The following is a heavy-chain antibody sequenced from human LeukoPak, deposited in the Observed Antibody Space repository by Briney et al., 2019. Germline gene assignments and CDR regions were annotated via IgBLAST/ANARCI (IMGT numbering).Heavy chain of an antibody. CDR3: ARDTARWTGAFDI. CDR1: GFTFSSYW. D-gene: IGHD5-24*01. V-gene: IGHV3-7*03. Sequence: LGGSLRLSCAASGFTFSSYWMSWVRQAPGKGLEWVANIKQDGREKYYVDSVKGRFTISRDNAKKSLYLEMNSLRAEDKAVYYCARDTARWTGAFDIWGQGTMVTVPS. CDR2: IKQDGREK. J-gene: IGHJ3*02.